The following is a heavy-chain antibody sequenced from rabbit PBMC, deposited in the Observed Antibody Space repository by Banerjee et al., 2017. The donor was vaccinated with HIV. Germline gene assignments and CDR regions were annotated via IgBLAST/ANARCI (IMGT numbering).Heavy chain of an antibody. V-gene: IGHV1S45*01. D-gene: IGHD6-1*01. CDR1: GFSLSSHA. CDR3: ARDVDAGYVGVGYAL. CDR2: INTSSGNT. J-gene: IGHJ6*01. Sequence: QEHLKETGGGLVQPGGSLTLSCKAAGFSLSSHAMNWVRQAPGKGLEWIGCINTSSGNTVYASWAKGRFTISKTSSTTVTLQMTGLTAADTATYFCARDVDAGYVGVGYALWGPGTLVTVS.